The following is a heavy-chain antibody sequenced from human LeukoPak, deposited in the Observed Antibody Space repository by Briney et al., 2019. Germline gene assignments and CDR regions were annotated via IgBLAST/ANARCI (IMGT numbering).Heavy chain of an antibody. V-gene: IGHV3-23*01. CDR1: GFTFSSYA. Sequence: GGSLRLSCAASGFTFSSYAMSWVRQAPGKGLEWVSAISGSGGTTYYADSVKGRFTISRDNSKNTLYLQMNSLRADDSAVYYCAKRSSGTAAGNLDYWGQGTLVTVSS. J-gene: IGHJ4*02. D-gene: IGHD6-19*01. CDR3: AKRSSGTAAGNLDY. CDR2: ISGSGGTT.